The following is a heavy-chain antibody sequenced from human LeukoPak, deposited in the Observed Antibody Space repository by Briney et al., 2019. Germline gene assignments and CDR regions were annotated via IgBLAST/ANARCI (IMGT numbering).Heavy chain of an antibody. Sequence: PSETLSLTCTVSGGSINSSSDYWGWIRQPPGKGLEWIGSIYYSGSAYYNPSLKSRVTISVDTSKNQFSLKLSSVTAADTAVYYCAAGVVVTASRGDWFDPWGQGTLVTVSS. CDR3: AAGVVVTASRGDWFDP. D-gene: IGHD2-21*02. CDR1: GGSINSSSDY. CDR2: IYYSGSA. J-gene: IGHJ5*02. V-gene: IGHV4-39*01.